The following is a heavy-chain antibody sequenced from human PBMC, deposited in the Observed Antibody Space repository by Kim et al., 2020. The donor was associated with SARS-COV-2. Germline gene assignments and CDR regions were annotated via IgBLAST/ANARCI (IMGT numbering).Heavy chain of an antibody. CDR3: ARVGRLGLPRPFDY. D-gene: IGHD3-16*01. CDR2: INHSGST. J-gene: IGHJ4*02. V-gene: IGHV4-34*01. CDR1: GGSFSGYY. Sequence: SETLSLTCAVYGGSFSGYYWSWIRQPPGKGLEWIGEINHSGSTNYNPSLKSRVTISVDTSKNQFSLKLSSVTAADTAVYYCARVGRLGLPRPFDYWGQGTLVTVSS.